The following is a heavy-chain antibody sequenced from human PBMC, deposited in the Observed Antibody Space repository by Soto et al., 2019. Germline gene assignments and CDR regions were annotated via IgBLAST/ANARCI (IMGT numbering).Heavy chain of an antibody. Sequence: GGSLRLSCAASGFTFSSYWMSWVRQAPGKGLEWVANIKQDGSEKYYVDSVKGRFTISRDNAKNSLYLQMNSLRAEDTAVYYCARDVGLRYFDWPKYYFDYWGQGTLVTVSS. CDR2: IKQDGSEK. D-gene: IGHD3-9*01. V-gene: IGHV3-7*01. J-gene: IGHJ4*02. CDR3: ARDVGLRYFDWPKYYFDY. CDR1: GFTFSSYW.